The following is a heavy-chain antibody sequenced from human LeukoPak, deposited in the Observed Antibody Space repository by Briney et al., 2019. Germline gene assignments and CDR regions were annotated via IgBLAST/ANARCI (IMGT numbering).Heavy chain of an antibody. CDR1: GFTFSSYA. Sequence: HPGGSLRLSCAASGFTFSSYAMYWVRQAPGKGLEWVAVISYDGSSQYYADSVKGRFAVSRDNAKNSLYLQMNSLRAEDTAVYYCARVAEGFGGYSYGLPPWFDPWGQGTLVTVSS. J-gene: IGHJ5*02. D-gene: IGHD5-18*01. V-gene: IGHV3-30*09. CDR3: ARVAEGFGGYSYGLPPWFDP. CDR2: ISYDGSSQ.